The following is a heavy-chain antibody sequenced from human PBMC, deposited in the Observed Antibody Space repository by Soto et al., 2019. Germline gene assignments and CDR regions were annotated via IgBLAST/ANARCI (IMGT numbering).Heavy chain of an antibody. V-gene: IGHV4-31*03. J-gene: IGHJ4*02. Sequence: PSETLSLTCTVSVGPISSGCYYLSWILHHPGKGLEWIGYIYYSWSTYYNPSLKSRVTISLDTSKNQFSLKLSSVTSADTDVYYCAGTITPGIAAAGTSGTFEFRGQGTLVTLSS. D-gene: IGHD6-13*01. CDR3: AGTITPGIAAAGTSGTFEF. CDR1: VGPISSGCYY. CDR2: IYYSWST.